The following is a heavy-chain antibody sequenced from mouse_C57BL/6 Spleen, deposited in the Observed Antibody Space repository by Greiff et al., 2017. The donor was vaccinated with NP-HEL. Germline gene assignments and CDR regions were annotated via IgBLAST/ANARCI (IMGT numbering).Heavy chain of an antibody. CDR2: ISDGGSYT. Sequence: EVKVVESGGGLVKPGGSLKLSCAASGFTFSSYAMSWVRQTPEKRLEWVATISDGGSYTYYPDNVKGRFTIPRDNAKNNLCLQMSHLQSEYTAMYYCARGEPYYGSSYWYFDVWGTGTTVTVSS. V-gene: IGHV5-4*03. CDR1: GFTFSSYA. D-gene: IGHD1-1*01. CDR3: ARGEPYYGSSYWYFDV. J-gene: IGHJ1*03.